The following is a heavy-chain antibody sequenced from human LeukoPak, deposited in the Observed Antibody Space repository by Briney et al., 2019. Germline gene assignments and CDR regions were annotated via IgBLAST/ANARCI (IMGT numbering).Heavy chain of an antibody. Sequence: PSETLSLTCTVSGGSISSGDYYWSWIRQPPGKGMEWIVYIYYSGSTYYNPSLKSRVTISVDTSKNQFSLKLSSVTAADTAVYYCARVNYYDSSGDDAFDIWGQGTMVTVSS. D-gene: IGHD3-22*01. J-gene: IGHJ3*02. CDR3: ARVNYYDSSGDDAFDI. V-gene: IGHV4-30-4*08. CDR1: GGSISSGDYY. CDR2: IYYSGST.